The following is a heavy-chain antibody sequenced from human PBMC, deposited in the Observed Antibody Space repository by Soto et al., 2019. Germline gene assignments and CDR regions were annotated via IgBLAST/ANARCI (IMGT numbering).Heavy chain of an antibody. J-gene: IGHJ3*02. CDR2: IDWNDDK. CDR3: AHKITSSWPLDAFDI. D-gene: IGHD6-13*01. CDR1: GFSLSTTGVG. V-gene: IGHV2-5*01. Sequence: VSGPTLVNPSQTLTLTCTFSGFSLSTTGVGVGWIRQSPGKALEWLALIDWNDDKRYSPSLESRLTIAKDTSKNQVVLIMTNMDPVDTATYYCAHKITSSWPLDAFDIWGQGTMVTVSS.